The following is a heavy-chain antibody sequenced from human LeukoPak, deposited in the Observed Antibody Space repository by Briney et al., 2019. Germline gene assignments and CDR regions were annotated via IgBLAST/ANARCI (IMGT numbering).Heavy chain of an antibody. Sequence: PGGSLRLSCAASGFTFSSYATHWVRQAPGKGLEWVAVISYDGSNKYYADSVKGRFTISRDNSKNTLYLEMNSLRAEDTAVYYCAKDIGSYYDYWGQGILVTVSS. D-gene: IGHD3-10*01. CDR3: AKDIGSYYDY. CDR2: ISYDGSNK. J-gene: IGHJ4*02. CDR1: GFTFSSYA. V-gene: IGHV3-30*04.